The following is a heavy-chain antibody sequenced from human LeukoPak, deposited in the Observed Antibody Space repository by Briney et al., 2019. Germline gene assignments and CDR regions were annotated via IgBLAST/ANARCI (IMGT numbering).Heavy chain of an antibody. CDR2: IIPIFGTA. CDR3: ARFVVPAASNYMDV. J-gene: IGHJ6*03. V-gene: IGHV1-69*13. D-gene: IGHD2-2*01. Sequence: SVKVSCKASGGTFSSYAISWVRQAPGQGLEWMGGIIPIFGTANYAQKFQGRVTITADESTSTAYMELSSLKSEDTAVYYCARFVVPAASNYMDVWGKGTTATVSS. CDR1: GGTFSSYA.